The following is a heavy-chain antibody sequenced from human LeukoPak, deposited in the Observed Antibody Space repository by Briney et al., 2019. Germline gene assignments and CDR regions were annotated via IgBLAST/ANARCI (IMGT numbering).Heavy chain of an antibody. D-gene: IGHD2-2*01. CDR1: GFTFSTYA. CDR3: AKEFVPAAIRSYYYMDV. J-gene: IGHJ6*03. CDR2: ISGSGGST. Sequence: PGGSLRLSCVASGFTFSTYAMSWVRQAPGKGLEWVSAISGSGGSTHYAESVKGRFTISRDNSKNTLYLQMNSLRAEDTAVYYCAKEFVPAAIRSYYYMDVWGRGTTVTVSS. V-gene: IGHV3-23*01.